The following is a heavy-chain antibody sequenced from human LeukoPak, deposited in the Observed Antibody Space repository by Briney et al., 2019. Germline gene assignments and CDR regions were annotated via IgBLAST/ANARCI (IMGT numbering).Heavy chain of an antibody. D-gene: IGHD5-12*01. V-gene: IGHV3-53*01. CDR1: GFTVSSNY. CDR2: IYSGGST. Sequence: GGSLRLSCAASGFTVSSNYMSWVRQAPGNGLEWVSVIYSGGSTYYPDSVKGRFTISRDNSKNTLYLQMNSLRAEDTAVYYCARVLVATGYYYYYYMDVWGKGTTVTVSS. J-gene: IGHJ6*03. CDR3: ARVLVATGYYYYYYMDV.